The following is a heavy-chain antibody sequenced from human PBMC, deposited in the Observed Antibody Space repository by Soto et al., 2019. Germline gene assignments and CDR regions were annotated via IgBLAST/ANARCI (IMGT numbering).Heavy chain of an antibody. CDR1: GFTFSSYA. CDR3: ARSGLVVAGTNDAFDI. V-gene: IGHV3-30-3*01. J-gene: IGHJ3*02. Sequence: LRLSCAASGFTFSSYAMHWVRQAPGKGLEWVAVISYDGSNKYYADSVKGRFTISRDNSKNTLYLQMNSLRAEDTAVYYCARSGLVVAGTNDAFDIWGQGTMVTVS. D-gene: IGHD2-15*01. CDR2: ISYDGSNK.